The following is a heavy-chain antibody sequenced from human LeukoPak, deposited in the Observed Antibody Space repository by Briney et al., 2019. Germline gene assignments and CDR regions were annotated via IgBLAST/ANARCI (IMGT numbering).Heavy chain of an antibody. CDR1: RFTFSSYG. CDR2: IWYDGSNK. J-gene: IGHJ6*02. V-gene: IGHV3-33*01. Sequence: AGGSLRLSCAASRFTFSSYGMHWVRQAPGKGLEWVAVIWYDGSNKYYADSVKGRFTISRDNSKNTLYLQMNSLRAEDTAVYYCARDNYGMDVWGQGTTVTVSS. CDR3: ARDNYGMDV.